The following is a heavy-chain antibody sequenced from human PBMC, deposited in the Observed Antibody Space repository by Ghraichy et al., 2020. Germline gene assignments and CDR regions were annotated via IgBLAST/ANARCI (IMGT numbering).Heavy chain of an antibody. J-gene: IGHJ4*02. Sequence: SETLSLTCTFSGGSISSSSYYWDWIRQPPGKGLEWIGSIYYSGITYYSPSLKSRVTISVDTSKNQFSLRLSSVTAADTAVYYCARRAVTNFDYWGQGTLVTVSS. CDR2: IYYSGIT. D-gene: IGHD4-11*01. CDR1: GGSISSSSYY. CDR3: ARRAVTNFDY. V-gene: IGHV4-39*01.